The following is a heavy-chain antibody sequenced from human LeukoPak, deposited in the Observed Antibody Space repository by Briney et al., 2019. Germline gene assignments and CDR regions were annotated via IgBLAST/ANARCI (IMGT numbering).Heavy chain of an antibody. Sequence: SETLSLTCTVSNGSISSYYGSWIRQPPGKGLQWIGYIYYSGSTNYNPSLKSRVTISVDTSKNQFSLKLSSVTAADTAVYYCARHGVSGYDYYYYYGMDVWGQGTTVTVSS. D-gene: IGHD5-12*01. CDR1: NGSISSYY. CDR3: ARHGVSGYDYYYYYGMDV. CDR2: IYYSGST. V-gene: IGHV4-59*08. J-gene: IGHJ6*02.